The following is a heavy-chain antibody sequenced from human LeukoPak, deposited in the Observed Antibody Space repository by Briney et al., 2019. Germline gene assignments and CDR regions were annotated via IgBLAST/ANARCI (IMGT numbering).Heavy chain of an antibody. J-gene: IGHJ4*02. CDR2: ISYDGSNK. V-gene: IGHV3-30*03. CDR1: GFTFSSYG. CDR3: ARGEYYSDTSSYFDY. D-gene: IGHD3-22*01. Sequence: GGSLRLSCAASGFTFSSYGMNWVRQAPGKGLEWVAGISYDGSNKYYADSVKGRFTISRDNSKNTLFVQMSSLRAEDTAVYYCARGEYYSDTSSYFDYWGQGTLVTVSS.